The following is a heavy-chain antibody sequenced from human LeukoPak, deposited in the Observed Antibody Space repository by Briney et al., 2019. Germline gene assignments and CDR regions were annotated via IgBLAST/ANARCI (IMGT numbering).Heavy chain of an antibody. V-gene: IGHV4-39*01. CDR1: GGSISSSSYY. D-gene: IGHD5-18*01. J-gene: IGHJ4*02. Sequence: PSETLSLTCTVSGGSISSSSYYWAWICQPPGKGLEWIGSIYYSGCTYYNPSLKSRVTISVDTSKNQFSLKLSSVTAADTAVYYCARRAAMATDYWGQGTLVTVSS. CDR3: ARRAAMATDY. CDR2: IYYSGCT.